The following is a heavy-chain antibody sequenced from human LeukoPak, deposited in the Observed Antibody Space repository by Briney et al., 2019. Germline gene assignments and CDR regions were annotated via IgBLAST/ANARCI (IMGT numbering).Heavy chain of an antibody. CDR3: ARGVEMATTGGFDY. D-gene: IGHD5-24*01. CDR2: IYYSGST. V-gene: IGHV4-59*01. Sequence: SETLSLTCTVSGGSISSYYWSWIRQPPGKGLEWIGYIYYSGSTNYNPSLKSRVTISVDTSKNQFSLKLSSVTAAGTAVYYCARGVEMATTGGFDYWGQGTLVTVSS. J-gene: IGHJ4*02. CDR1: GGSISSYY.